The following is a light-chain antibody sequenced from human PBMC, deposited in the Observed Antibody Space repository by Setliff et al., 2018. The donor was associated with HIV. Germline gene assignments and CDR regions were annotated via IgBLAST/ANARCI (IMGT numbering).Light chain of an antibody. V-gene: IGLV2-14*01. J-gene: IGLJ1*01. Sequence: QSDLTQPASVSGSPGQSITISCTGTRSDVGGYNYVSWYQQHPGKAPKLLIFEVTNRPSGISNRFSASKSDNTASLTISGLQPEDEADSYCSSYTSTGTRVLGIGSKV. CDR2: EVT. CDR3: SSYTSTGTRV. CDR1: RSDVGGYNY.